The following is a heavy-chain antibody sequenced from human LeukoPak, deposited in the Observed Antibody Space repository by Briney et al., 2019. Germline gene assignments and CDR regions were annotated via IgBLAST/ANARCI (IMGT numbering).Heavy chain of an antibody. CDR2: INHSGST. CDR1: GVSFSGYY. J-gene: IGHJ3*02. V-gene: IGHV4-34*01. D-gene: IGHD4-11*01. CDR3: ARLQYAFDI. Sequence: SETLSLTCAVYGVSFSGYYWSWIRQPPGKGLEWIGEINHSGSTNYNPSLKSRVTISVDTSKNQFSLKLSSVTAADTAVYYCARLQYAFDIWGQGTMVTVSS.